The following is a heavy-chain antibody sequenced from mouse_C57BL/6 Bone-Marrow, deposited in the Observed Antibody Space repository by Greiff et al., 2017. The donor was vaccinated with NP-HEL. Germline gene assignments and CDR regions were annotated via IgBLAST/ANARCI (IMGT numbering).Heavy chain of an antibody. V-gene: IGHV14-4*01. CDR2: LDPENGDT. CDR3: TTEWLLPWFAY. J-gene: IGHJ3*01. CDR1: GFNIKDDY. Sequence: VQLQQSGAELVRPGASVKLSCTASGFNIKDDYMHWVKQRPEQGLEWIGWLDPENGDTEYASKFQGKATITADTSSNTAYLQLSSLTSEDTAFYYCTTEWLLPWFAYWGQGTLVTVSA. D-gene: IGHD2-3*01.